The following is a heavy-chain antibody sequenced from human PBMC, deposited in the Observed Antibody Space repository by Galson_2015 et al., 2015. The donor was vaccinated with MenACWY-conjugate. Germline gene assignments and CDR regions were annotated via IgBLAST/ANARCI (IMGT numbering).Heavy chain of an antibody. CDR3: AKTRGASFSFDP. D-gene: IGHD1-26*01. CDR1: GFIFHTYW. CDR2: INPGGSST. Sequence: SLRLSCAASGFIFHTYWMHWVRHAPGKGLVWVSRINPGGSSTTYADSVKDRFTISRDNAKNTLYLQMNSLRPEDTAVFYCAKTRGASFSFDPWGQGTLVPVSS. V-gene: IGHV3-74*01. J-gene: IGHJ5*02.